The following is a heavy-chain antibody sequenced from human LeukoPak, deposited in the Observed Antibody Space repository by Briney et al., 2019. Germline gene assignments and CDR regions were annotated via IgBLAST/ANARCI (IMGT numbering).Heavy chain of an antibody. J-gene: IGHJ4*02. V-gene: IGHV3-48*01. D-gene: IGHD6-19*01. CDR1: GFTFSSYS. Sequence: GGSLRLSRAASGFTFSSYSMNWVRQAPGKGLEWVSYISSSSSTIYYADSVKGRFTISRDNAKNSLYLQMNSLRAEDTAVYYCARDLGYSSGWYLDYWGQGTLVTVSS. CDR3: ARDLGYSSGWYLDY. CDR2: ISSSSSTI.